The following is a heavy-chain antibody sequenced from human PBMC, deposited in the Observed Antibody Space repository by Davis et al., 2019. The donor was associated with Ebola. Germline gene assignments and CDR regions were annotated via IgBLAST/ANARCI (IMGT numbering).Heavy chain of an antibody. D-gene: IGHD2-21*02. Sequence: SVKVSCKASGYTFTSYYMHWVRQAPRQGLEWMGGIIPIFGTANYAQKFQGRVTITADESTSTAYMELSSLRSEDTAVYYCARGIRGVVVTASPLSYWGQGTLVTVSS. J-gene: IGHJ4*02. V-gene: IGHV1-69*13. CDR1: GYTFTSYY. CDR3: ARGIRGVVVTASPLSY. CDR2: IIPIFGTA.